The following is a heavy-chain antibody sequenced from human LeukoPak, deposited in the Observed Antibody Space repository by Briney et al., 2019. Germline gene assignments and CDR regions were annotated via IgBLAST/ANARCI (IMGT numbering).Heavy chain of an antibody. CDR3: ARGWEWWDY. Sequence: LSLTCIVSGGSVSSDHDYWSWIRQPPGKGLEWVAVIYNSGTTKYADSVKGRFTIARDSSENTLYLQMNSLRAEDTAVYYCARGWEWWDYWGQGTLVTVSS. D-gene: IGHD2-15*01. CDR1: GGSVSSDHDY. J-gene: IGHJ4*02. V-gene: IGHV3-53*01. CDR2: IYNSGTT.